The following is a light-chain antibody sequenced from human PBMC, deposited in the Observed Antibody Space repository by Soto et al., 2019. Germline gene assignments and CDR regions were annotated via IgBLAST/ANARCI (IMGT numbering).Light chain of an antibody. V-gene: IGKV1-5*03. Sequence: DIQMTKSPSTLSASVGDRVTITCRASQSFNNRLAWYQQKPGKAPKLLSHKASSLDSGVPSRFSGSGSWTEFTLIISSLQPDDFSSNYSQHHNSYQLTFGGGTKVEIK. CDR1: QSFNNR. CDR2: KAS. J-gene: IGKJ4*01. CDR3: QHHNSYQLT.